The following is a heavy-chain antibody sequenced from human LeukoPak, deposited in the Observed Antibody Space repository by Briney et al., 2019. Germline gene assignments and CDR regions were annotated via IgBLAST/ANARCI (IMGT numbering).Heavy chain of an antibody. D-gene: IGHD3-16*02. CDR2: FDPEDGET. Sequence: ASVKVSCTVSGYTLTELSMHWVRQAPGKGLEWMGGFDPEDGETIYAQKFQGRVTMTEDTSTDTACMELSSLRSEDTAVYYCATDRDYDYVWGSYRYSWGQGTLVTVSS. V-gene: IGHV1-24*01. CDR3: ATDRDYDYVWGSYRYS. J-gene: IGHJ4*02. CDR1: GYTLTELS.